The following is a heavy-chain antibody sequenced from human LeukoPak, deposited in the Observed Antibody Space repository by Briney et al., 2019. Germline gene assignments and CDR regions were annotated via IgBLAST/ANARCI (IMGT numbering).Heavy chain of an antibody. CDR2: ISGSSSYI. V-gene: IGHV3-21*01. D-gene: IGHD6-19*01. CDR3: ARDRITVAATETSFDY. CDR1: GFTFSSYN. Sequence: PGGSLRLSCAGSGFTFSSYNMNWVRQAPGKGLEWGSSISGSSSYIYYADSVKGRFTISRGNAKNSLYLQMNSLRAEDTAVYYCARDRITVAATETSFDYWGQGTLVTVSS. J-gene: IGHJ4*02.